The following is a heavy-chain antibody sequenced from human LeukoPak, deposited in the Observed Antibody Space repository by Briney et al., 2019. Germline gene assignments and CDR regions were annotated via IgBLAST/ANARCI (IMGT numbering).Heavy chain of an antibody. D-gene: IGHD3-16*02. Sequence: GGCQSLSWAPDGLIFSNAWVRCVSLQGGGGRECAACIKRKTDGGTTDYAAPVKGRFTISRGDSKNSLYLQMNSLKTYEPAVYYCTTGFWYDYVWGSYPSSYFDDWGQRTLVTV. CDR3: TTGFWYDYVWGSYPSSYFDD. CDR2: IKRKTDGGTT. V-gene: IGHV3-15*01. CDR1: GLIFSNAW. J-gene: IGHJ4*02.